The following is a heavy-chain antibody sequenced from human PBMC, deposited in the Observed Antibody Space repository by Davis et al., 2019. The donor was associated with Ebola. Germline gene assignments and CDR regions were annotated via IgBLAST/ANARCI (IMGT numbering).Heavy chain of an antibody. CDR3: TRITVFGVEYIDV. CDR2: ISSSGTST. V-gene: IGHV3-21*06. Sequence: PGGSLRLSCAAFGFTFNSLSMNWVRQAPGRGLEWVSSISSSGTSTYYADSVRGRFTISRDNAKSTLHLQMNSLRAEDTAVYYCTRITVFGVEYIDVGGKGATVTVSS. D-gene: IGHD3-3*01. J-gene: IGHJ6*03. CDR1: GFTFNSLS.